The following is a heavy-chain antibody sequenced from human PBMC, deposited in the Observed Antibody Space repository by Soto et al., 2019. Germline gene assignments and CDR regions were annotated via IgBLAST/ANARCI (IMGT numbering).Heavy chain of an antibody. J-gene: IGHJ3*02. V-gene: IGHV1-24*01. CDR3: ASYSSYYYDSSGSRRAFDI. CDR2: FDPEDGET. Sequence: ASVTVSCEVSGSTLTALSMHWVRQAPGKGLEWMGGFDPEDGETIYAHKFQGRVTMTEDTSTDTAYMELSSLRSEDTAVYYCASYSSYYYDSSGSRRAFDIWGQGTMVTVSS. D-gene: IGHD3-22*01. CDR1: GSTLTALS.